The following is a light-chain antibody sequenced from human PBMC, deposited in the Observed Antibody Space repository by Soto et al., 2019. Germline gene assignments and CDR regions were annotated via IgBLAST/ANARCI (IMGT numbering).Light chain of an antibody. CDR3: SSYAGSNNVL. J-gene: IGLJ2*01. Sequence: QSVLTQPPSASGSPGQSVTISCTGTSSDVGSYNYVSWYQHHPGKAPKLMIYDVSKRPSGVPDRFSGSKSGNTASLTVSGLQAEDEADYYCSSYAGSNNVLFGGGTKLTVL. CDR1: SSDVGSYNY. CDR2: DVS. V-gene: IGLV2-8*01.